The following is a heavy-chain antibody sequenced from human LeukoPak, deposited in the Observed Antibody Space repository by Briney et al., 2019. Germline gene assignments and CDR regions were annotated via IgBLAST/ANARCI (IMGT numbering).Heavy chain of an antibody. D-gene: IGHD6-13*01. J-gene: IGHJ4*02. CDR3: ARFHSSRSWELY. CDR1: GFTFSRFR. Sequence: HTGESLRLSCAASGFTFSRFRMSWVRQPPGKGLEWVANINQDGSEIYYVDSVKGRFTVSTDNAKNSLYLQMNSLRVEDTAVYYCARFHSSRSWELYWGQGTLVTVSS. CDR2: INQDGSEI. V-gene: IGHV3-7*01.